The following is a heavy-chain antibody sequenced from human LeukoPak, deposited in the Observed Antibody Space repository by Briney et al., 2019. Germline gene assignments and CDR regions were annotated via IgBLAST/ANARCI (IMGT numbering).Heavy chain of an antibody. V-gene: IGHV1-69*04. CDR1: GYTFTSYG. Sequence: SVKVSCKASGYTFTSYGISWVRQAPGQGLEWMGRIIPIFGIANYAQKFQGRVTITADKSTSTAYMELSSLRSEDTAVYYCAEEGEYQLLGWFDPWGQGTLVTVSS. CDR3: AEEGEYQLLGWFDP. J-gene: IGHJ5*02. D-gene: IGHD2-2*01. CDR2: IIPIFGIA.